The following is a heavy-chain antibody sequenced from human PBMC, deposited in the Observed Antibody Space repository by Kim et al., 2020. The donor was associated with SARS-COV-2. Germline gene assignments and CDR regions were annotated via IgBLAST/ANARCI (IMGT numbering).Heavy chain of an antibody. CDR1: GYAFTSYS. CDR3: ARDISSAWYFDY. V-gene: IGHV1-3*01. J-gene: IGHJ4*02. D-gene: IGHD6-19*01. Sequence: ASVKVSCKASGYAFTSYSMHWVRQAPGQRLEWMGWINAGNGDTKYSQKFQGRLTITTDTSASAAYLELSSLRSEDTAVYYCARDISSAWYFDYWGQGTLVTVSS. CDR2: INAGNGDT.